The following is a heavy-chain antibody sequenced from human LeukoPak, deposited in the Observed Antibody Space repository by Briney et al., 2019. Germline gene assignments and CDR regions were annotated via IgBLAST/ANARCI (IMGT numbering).Heavy chain of an antibody. CDR2: ISGSGVIT. CDR3: AKDQKSGSYFYRVWVFDY. D-gene: IGHD1-26*01. Sequence: GGSLRLSCAASGFIFKDYWMSWVRQAPGKGLEWVSAISGSGVITYYAASVKGRFTISRDNSKNPLYLQMNSLRAEDTAVYYCAKDQKSGSYFYRVWVFDYWGQGTLVTVSS. CDR1: GFIFKDYW. V-gene: IGHV3-23*01. J-gene: IGHJ4*02.